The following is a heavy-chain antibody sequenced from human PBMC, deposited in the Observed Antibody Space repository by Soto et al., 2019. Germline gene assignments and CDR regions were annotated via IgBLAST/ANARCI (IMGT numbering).Heavy chain of an antibody. D-gene: IGHD6-19*01. CDR1: GFTCSSDA. CDR3: AKEGEYSSGWDNFDY. J-gene: IGHJ4*02. Sequence: GGSLRLSCAASGFTCSSDAMSWVRQAPGKGLEWVSAISGSGGSTYYADSVKGRFTISRDNSKNTLYLQMNSLRAEDTAVYYCAKEGEYSSGWDNFDYWGQGTLVTVS. CDR2: ISGSGGST. V-gene: IGHV3-23*01.